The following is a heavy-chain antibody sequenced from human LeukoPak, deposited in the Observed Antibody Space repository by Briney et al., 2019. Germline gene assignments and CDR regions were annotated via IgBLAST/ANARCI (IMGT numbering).Heavy chain of an antibody. CDR1: GFTFSSYW. J-gene: IGHJ4*02. CDR2: INSDGSST. CDR3: ATPRGSGSCLAFDY. V-gene: IGHV3-74*01. D-gene: IGHD1-26*01. Sequence: PGGSLRLSCAASGFTFSSYWMHWVRQAPGKGLVWVSRINSDGSSTSYADSVKGRFTISRDNAKNTLYLQMNSLRAEDTAVYYCATPRGSGSCLAFDYWGQGTLVTVSS.